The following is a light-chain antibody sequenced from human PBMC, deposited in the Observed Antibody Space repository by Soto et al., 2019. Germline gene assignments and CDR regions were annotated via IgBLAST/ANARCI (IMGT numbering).Light chain of an antibody. Sequence: DIQLTQSPSFLSASVGDRVTITCRASQDITSYLAWYQQKPGKAPKLLIFAASTLQSGVPARFSGDTSGTEFTLTISSLQPEDVATYYCQQLKIHPQFTFGPGTKVDI. CDR1: QDITSY. J-gene: IGKJ3*01. V-gene: IGKV1-9*01. CDR2: AAS. CDR3: QQLKIHPQFT.